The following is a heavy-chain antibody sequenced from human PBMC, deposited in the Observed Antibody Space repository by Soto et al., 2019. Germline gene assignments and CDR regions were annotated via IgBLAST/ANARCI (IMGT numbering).Heavy chain of an antibody. CDR1: GLTFTTYE. CDR2: ISSSGRTI. V-gene: IGHV3-48*03. D-gene: IGHD4-17*01. Sequence: GGSLRLSCEVSGLTFTTYEIHWVRQAPGKGLGWLSYISSSGRTIYYADSVKGRFTISRDNAKNSIYLQMNSLRGEDTAIYYCTRGTTPDAFDIWGQGTMVTVPS. J-gene: IGHJ3*02. CDR3: TRGTTPDAFDI.